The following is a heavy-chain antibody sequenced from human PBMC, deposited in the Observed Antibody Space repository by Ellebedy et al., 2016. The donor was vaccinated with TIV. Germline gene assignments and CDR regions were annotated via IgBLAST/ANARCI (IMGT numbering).Heavy chain of an antibody. CDR2: ITPDGSKK. CDR1: GFTFSSYT. J-gene: IGHJ4*02. CDR3: ARSHAG. Sequence: PGGSLRLSCAASGFTFSSYTMSWVRQAPGKGLEWVAEITPDGSKKYYLESVKGRFTVSRDNPTNSLYLQMNSLTVEDTAVYYCARSHAGWGQGTLVTVSS. V-gene: IGHV3-7*01.